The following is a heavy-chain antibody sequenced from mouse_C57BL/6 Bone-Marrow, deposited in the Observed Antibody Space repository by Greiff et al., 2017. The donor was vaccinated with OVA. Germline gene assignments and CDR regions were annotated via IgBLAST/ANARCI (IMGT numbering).Heavy chain of an antibody. CDR3: ARDYPLAY. CDR1: GYAFTNYL. CDR2: INPGSGGT. Sequence: QVQLQQSGAELVRPGTSVKVSCKASGYAFTNYLIEWVKQRPGQGLEWIGVINPGSGGTNYNEKFKGKATLTADKSSSTAYMQLSSLTSEDSAVYFCARDYPLAYWGQGTLVTVSA. J-gene: IGHJ3*01. V-gene: IGHV1-54*01. D-gene: IGHD5-5*01.